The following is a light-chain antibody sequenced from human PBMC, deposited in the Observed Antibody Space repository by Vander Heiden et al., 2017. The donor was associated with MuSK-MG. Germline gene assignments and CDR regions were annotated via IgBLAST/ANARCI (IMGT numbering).Light chain of an antibody. CDR3: CSYTNSSTLDVV. Sequence: PGQSITIPCTGTSSDVGGYNYGAWYHQHPANAPQLMIVYGSNRPSAVSNRFSCATSCNTASPITTSLQAEDEAEEYYCSYTNSSTLDVVFGGGTKLTVL. J-gene: IGLJ2*01. V-gene: IGLV2-14*04. CDR1: SSDVGGYNY. CDR2: YGS.